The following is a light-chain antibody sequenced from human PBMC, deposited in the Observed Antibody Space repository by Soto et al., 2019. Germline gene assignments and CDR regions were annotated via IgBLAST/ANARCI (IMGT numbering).Light chain of an antibody. CDR2: AVS. V-gene: IGLV2-14*03. Sequence: QSALTQPASVSGSSGQSITISCTGTSSDIGNYNYVSWYQQHPGKAPKLMISAVSNRPSGVSSRFSGSKSGNTASLTISGLHAEDEADYYCSSYTTSKSYVCGTGTKVTVL. J-gene: IGLJ1*01. CDR3: SSYTTSKSYV. CDR1: SSDIGNYNY.